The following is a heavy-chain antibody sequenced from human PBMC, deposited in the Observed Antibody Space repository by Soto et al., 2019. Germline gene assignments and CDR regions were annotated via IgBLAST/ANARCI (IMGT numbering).Heavy chain of an antibody. CDR3: AKDHADDFVYTLAYFKY. V-gene: IGHV3-9*01. Sequence: EVQLVESGGDLVQPGRSLRLSCSASGFTFNNYAMHWVRQAPGKGLEWVSGISWEGGSIGYADSVKGRFTISRDNAKNSLYLAMNSLRREDTALYYCAKDHADDFVYTLAYFKYWGHGTLVTVSS. CDR2: ISWEGGSI. D-gene: IGHD3-16*01. J-gene: IGHJ4*01. CDR1: GFTFNNYA.